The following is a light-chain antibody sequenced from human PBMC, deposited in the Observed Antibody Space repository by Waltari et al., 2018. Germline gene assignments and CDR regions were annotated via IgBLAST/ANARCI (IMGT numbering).Light chain of an antibody. CDR1: QSISKY. Sequence: SCRASQSISKYLAWYQQKPGQAPRLLIYHASSRSTGIPDRFSGSGFGTDFSLTISRREPEDFAVYYCQHYVSLPATFGQGTKLEIK. CDR2: HAS. V-gene: IGKV3-20*01. CDR3: QHYVSLPAT. J-gene: IGKJ1*01.